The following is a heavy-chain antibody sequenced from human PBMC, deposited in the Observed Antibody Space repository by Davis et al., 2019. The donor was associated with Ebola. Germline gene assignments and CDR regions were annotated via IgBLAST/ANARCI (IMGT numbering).Heavy chain of an antibody. Sequence: SVTVSCQASGYTCINYGFAWLRQPPGQGLAWMGWISAYNGNTKYAEKLQDRVTMTTDTSTSTAYMELRSLGSDDTAVYYCARAQFPTTSDHWGQGTLVTVSS. D-gene: IGHD1-1*01. CDR1: GYTCINYG. CDR2: ISAYNGNT. CDR3: ARAQFPTTSDH. V-gene: IGHV1-18*04. J-gene: IGHJ4*02.